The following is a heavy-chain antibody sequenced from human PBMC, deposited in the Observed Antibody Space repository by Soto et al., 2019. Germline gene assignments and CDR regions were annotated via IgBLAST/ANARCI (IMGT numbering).Heavy chain of an antibody. J-gene: IGHJ6*02. D-gene: IGHD5-18*01. CDR1: GFTFSSYA. V-gene: IGHV3-30-3*01. Sequence: SLRLSCAASGFTFSSYAMHWVRQAPGKGLEWVAVISYDGSNKYYADSVKGRFTISRDNVNNTLSLQMDSLRAEDTAVYYCARGGRYTYGYGDYSYGMDVWGQGTTVTVSS. CDR3: ARGGRYTYGYGDYSYGMDV. CDR2: ISYDGSNK.